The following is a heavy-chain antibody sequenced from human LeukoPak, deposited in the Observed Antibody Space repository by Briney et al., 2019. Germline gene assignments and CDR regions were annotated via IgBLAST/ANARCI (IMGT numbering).Heavy chain of an antibody. CDR2: INSDGSST. CDR3: AREGSRLVIHAFDI. V-gene: IGHV3-74*01. Sequence: GGSLRLSCAASGFTFSSYWMHWVRQAPGKGLVWVSRINSDGSSTSYAGSVKGRFTISRDNPKNTVSLQMNSLRTEDTAVYFCAREGSRLVIHAFDIWGQGTMVTVSS. J-gene: IGHJ3*02. D-gene: IGHD2-21*01. CDR1: GFTFSSYW.